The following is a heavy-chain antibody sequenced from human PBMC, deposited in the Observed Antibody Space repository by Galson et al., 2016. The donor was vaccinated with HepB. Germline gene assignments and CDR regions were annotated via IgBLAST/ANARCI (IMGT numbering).Heavy chain of an antibody. CDR3: ARAKNWMYFSSLDY. Sequence: SLRLSCAASRFSFSSFATHWVRQAPGKGLVWVAVISHDGSKKYYGDSVKGRFTISRDNSKNTLYLQMNSLSSEDTAVYYCARAKNWMYFSSLDYWGQGTLVTVSS. CDR2: ISHDGSKK. D-gene: IGHD1-1*01. J-gene: IGHJ4*02. CDR1: RFSFSSFA. V-gene: IGHV3-30*04.